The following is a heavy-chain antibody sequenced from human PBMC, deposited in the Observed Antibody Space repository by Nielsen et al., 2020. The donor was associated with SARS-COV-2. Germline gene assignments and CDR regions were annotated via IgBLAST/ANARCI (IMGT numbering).Heavy chain of an antibody. Sequence: SETLSLTCTVSGGSISSYYWSWIRQPPGKGLEWIGYIYYSGSTNYNPSLKSRVTISVDTSKNQFSLKLSSVTAADTAVYYCARLAPIAAAEGEGYYYYGMDVWGQGTTVTVSS. J-gene: IGHJ6*02. CDR2: IYYSGST. CDR3: ARLAPIAAAEGEGYYYYGMDV. CDR1: GGSISSYY. D-gene: IGHD6-13*01. V-gene: IGHV4-59*08.